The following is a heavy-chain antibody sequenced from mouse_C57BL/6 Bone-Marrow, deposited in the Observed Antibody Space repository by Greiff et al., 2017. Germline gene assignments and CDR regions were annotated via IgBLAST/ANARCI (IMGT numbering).Heavy chain of an antibody. CDR3: ARERGLLRGLAY. Sequence: VQLQQSGAELVRPGASVKLSCKASGYTFTDYYINWVKQRPGQGLEWIARIYPGSGNTYYNEKFKGKATLTAENSSSTAYMQLSSLTSEDSAVYFCARERGLLRGLAYWGQGTLVTVSA. CDR1: GYTFTDYY. V-gene: IGHV1-76*01. D-gene: IGHD2-3*01. CDR2: IYPGSGNT. J-gene: IGHJ3*01.